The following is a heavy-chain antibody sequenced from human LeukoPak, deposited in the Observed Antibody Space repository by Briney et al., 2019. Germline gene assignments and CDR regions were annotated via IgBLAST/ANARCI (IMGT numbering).Heavy chain of an antibody. CDR3: ARDLGGSSSTFFDY. Sequence: SVKVSCKASGYTFTSYGISWVRQAPGQGLEWMGGIIPIFGTANYAQKFQGRVTITADESTSTAYMELSSLRSEDTAVYYCARDLGGSSSTFFDYWGQGTLVTVSS. CDR2: IIPIFGTA. J-gene: IGHJ4*02. D-gene: IGHD6-13*01. V-gene: IGHV1-69*13. CDR1: GYTFTSYG.